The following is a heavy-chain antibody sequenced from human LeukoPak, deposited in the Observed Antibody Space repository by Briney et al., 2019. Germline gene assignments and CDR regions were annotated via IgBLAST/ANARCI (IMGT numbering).Heavy chain of an antibody. D-gene: IGHD3-22*01. CDR1: GFTFTSSS. Sequence: SVKVSCKASGFTFTSSSMQWVRQPRGQRLEWLGWIAVGSGNTNYAQKFQGRVTITRDMSTSTAYMELSSLRSEDTAVYYCAAVFGSGYYYYFDYWGRGTLVTVSS. J-gene: IGHJ4*02. CDR3: AAVFGSGYYYYFDY. CDR2: IAVGSGNT. V-gene: IGHV1-58*02.